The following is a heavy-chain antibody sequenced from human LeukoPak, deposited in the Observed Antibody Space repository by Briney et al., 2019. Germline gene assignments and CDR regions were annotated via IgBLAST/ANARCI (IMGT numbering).Heavy chain of an antibody. J-gene: IGHJ4*02. V-gene: IGHV3-30-3*01. D-gene: IGHD3-22*01. CDR1: GFTFSSYA. CDR3: ARGYYDSSGYYYGFDY. Sequence: QPGRSLRLSCAASGFTFSSYAMHWVRQAPGKGLEWVAVISYDGSNKYYADSVKGRFTISRDNSKNTLYLQMNSLRAEDTAVYYCARGYYDSSGYYYGFDYWGQGTLVTVSP. CDR2: ISYDGSNK.